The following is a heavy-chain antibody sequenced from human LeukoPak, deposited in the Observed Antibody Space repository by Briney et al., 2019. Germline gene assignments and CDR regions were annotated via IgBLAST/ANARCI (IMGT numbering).Heavy chain of an antibody. CDR2: INTGTGNP. CDR1: GYTFTSYA. CDR3: ASFGAHSFDY. V-gene: IGHV7-4-1*02. J-gene: IGHJ4*02. Sequence: EASVKVSCKTSGYTFTSYAMNWVRQAPGQGLEFMGWINTGTGNPTYAQGFTGRFVFSLDTSVSTVYLQISTLKPEDTAVYYCASFGAHSFDYWGQGTLVTVSS. D-gene: IGHD3-10*01.